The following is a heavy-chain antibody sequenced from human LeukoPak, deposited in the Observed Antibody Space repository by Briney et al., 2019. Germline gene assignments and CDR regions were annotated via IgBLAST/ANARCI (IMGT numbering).Heavy chain of an antibody. D-gene: IGHD1-26*01. V-gene: IGHV4-59*08. J-gene: IGHJ6*02. CDR2: IYYSGST. Sequence: SETLSLTCTVSGGSISSYYWSWIRQPPGKGLEWIGYIYYSGSTNYNPSLKSRVIISVDTSKNQFSLKLSSVTAADTAVYYCAGELRGYYYYGMDVWGQGTTVTVSS. CDR3: AGELRGYYYYGMDV. CDR1: GGSISSYY.